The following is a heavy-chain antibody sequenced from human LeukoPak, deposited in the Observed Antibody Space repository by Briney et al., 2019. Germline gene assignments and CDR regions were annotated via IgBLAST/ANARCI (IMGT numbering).Heavy chain of an antibody. J-gene: IGHJ4*02. CDR1: GFTFSNAW. V-gene: IGHV3-15*01. D-gene: IGHD2-8*01. CDR3: TTDIVLMVYAIRCGY. CDR2: IKSKTDGGTT. Sequence: GGSLRLSCAASGFTFSNAWMSWVRQAPGKGLEWVGRIKSKTDGGTTDYAAPVKGRFTISRDDSKNTLYLQMNSLKTEDTAVYYCTTDIVLMVYAIRCGYWGQGTLVTVPS.